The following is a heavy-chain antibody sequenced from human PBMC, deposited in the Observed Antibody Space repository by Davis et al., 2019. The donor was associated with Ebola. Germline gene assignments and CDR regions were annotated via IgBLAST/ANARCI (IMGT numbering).Heavy chain of an antibody. Sequence: MPGGSLRLSCAVYGGSFSGYYWSWIRQPPGKGLEWIGEINHSGSTNYNPSLKSRVTISVDTSKNQFSLKLSSVTAADTAVYYCARIPYSYGYYYYYYGMDVWGQGTTVTVSS. CDR2: INHSGST. CDR3: ARIPYSYGYYYYYYGMDV. CDR1: GGSFSGYY. J-gene: IGHJ6*02. D-gene: IGHD5-18*01. V-gene: IGHV4-34*01.